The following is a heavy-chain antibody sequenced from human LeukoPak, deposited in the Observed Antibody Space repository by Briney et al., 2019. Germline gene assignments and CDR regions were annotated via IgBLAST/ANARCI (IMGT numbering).Heavy chain of an antibody. CDR3: ARGGVAGTEVYYYYYGMDV. CDR1: GGTFSSYA. D-gene: IGHD6-19*01. Sequence: SVKVSYKASGGTFSSYAISWVRQAPGQGLEWMGGIIPIFGTANYAQKFQGRVTITADESTSTAYMELSSLRSDDTAVYYCARGGVAGTEVYYYYYGMDVWGQGTTVTVSS. J-gene: IGHJ6*02. CDR2: IIPIFGTA. V-gene: IGHV1-69*13.